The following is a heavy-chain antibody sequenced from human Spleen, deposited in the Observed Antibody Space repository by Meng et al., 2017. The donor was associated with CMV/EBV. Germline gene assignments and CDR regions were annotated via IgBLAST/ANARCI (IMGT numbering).Heavy chain of an antibody. D-gene: IGHD3-22*01. CDR1: GFPFSSFA. Sequence: GGSLRLSCAVSGFPFSSFAMSWVRQAPGEGLEWVSVISGNGGTTYYADSVKGRFTISRDNSKNTVYLQMNSLRAEDTAVYYCAKGGSNTVIRVDTLFDYWGQGTLVTVSS. J-gene: IGHJ4*02. CDR3: AKGGSNTVIRVDTLFDY. CDR2: ISGNGGTT. V-gene: IGHV3-23*01.